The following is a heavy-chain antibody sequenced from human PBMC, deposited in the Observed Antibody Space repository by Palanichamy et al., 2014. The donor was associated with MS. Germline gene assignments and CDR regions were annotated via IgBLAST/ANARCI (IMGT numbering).Heavy chain of an antibody. Sequence: EVRLVESGGGLVQPGGSLRLSCAVSEFTLSGYWLNWVRQAPGKGLEWVSNINHDGSEKNYVDSVKGRFTISRDIAKTSLFLQMNSLRVDDTAVYYCAGGSGWTPADWGQGTLVTVSS. CDR2: INHDGSEK. D-gene: IGHD6-19*01. J-gene: IGHJ4*02. CDR1: EFTLSGYW. V-gene: IGHV3-7*04. CDR3: AGGSGWTPAD.